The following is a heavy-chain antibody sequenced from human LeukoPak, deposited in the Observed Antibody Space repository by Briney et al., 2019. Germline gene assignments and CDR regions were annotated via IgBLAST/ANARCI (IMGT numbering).Heavy chain of an antibody. Sequence: SETLSLTCTVSGGSIRSYYWSWIRQPPGKGLEWIGRIHTSGSTNYNPSLKSRVTMSLDASKSQVSLKVTSVTVADTAVYYCARGKFSTSWTFDYWGQGTLVTVSS. CDR1: GGSIRSYY. J-gene: IGHJ4*02. V-gene: IGHV4-4*07. CDR2: IHTSGST. CDR3: ARGKFSTSWTFDY. D-gene: IGHD6-13*01.